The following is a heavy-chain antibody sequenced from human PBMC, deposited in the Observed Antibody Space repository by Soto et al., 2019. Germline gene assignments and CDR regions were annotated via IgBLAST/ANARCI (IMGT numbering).Heavy chain of an antibody. V-gene: IGHV3-74*01. CDR1: GFTFSSYW. CDR2: INSDGSST. Sequence: EVQLVESGGGLVQPGGSLRLSCAASGFTFSSYWMRWVRQAPGKGLVWVSRINSDGSSTSYADSVKGRFTISRDNAKNTLYLQMNSLRAEDTAVYYCARDIGDCSGGSCYSHWFDPWGQGTLVTVSS. J-gene: IGHJ5*02. D-gene: IGHD2-15*01. CDR3: ARDIGDCSGGSCYSHWFDP.